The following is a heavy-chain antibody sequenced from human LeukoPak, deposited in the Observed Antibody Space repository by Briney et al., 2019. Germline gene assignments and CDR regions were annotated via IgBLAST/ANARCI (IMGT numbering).Heavy chain of an antibody. CDR1: GGTFSSYA. J-gene: IGHJ6*03. V-gene: IGHV1-69*13. CDR2: IIPIFGTA. D-gene: IGHD6-13*01. CDR3: ARDDFQQLSPYYYYYYYMDV. Sequence: ASVKVSCKASGGTFSSYAISWVRQAPGQGLEWMGGIIPIFGTANYAQKFQGRVTITADESTSTAYMELSSLRSEDTAVYYCARDDFQQLSPYYYYYYYMDVWGKGTTVTVSS.